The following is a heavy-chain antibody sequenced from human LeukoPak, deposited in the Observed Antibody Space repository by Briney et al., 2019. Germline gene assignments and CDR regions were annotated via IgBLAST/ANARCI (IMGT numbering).Heavy chain of an antibody. V-gene: IGHV3-7*01. CDR3: ARDRVPNCLDY. CDR2: IKHDGSAE. D-gene: IGHD1-1*01. J-gene: IGHJ4*02. Sequence: GGSLRLSCAASGLTFGSSWMTWVRQTPDKGLEWVASIKHDGSAEYYVDSVRGRFTISRDNAKNSVYLQMNSLRAEDTAAYYCARDRVPNCLDYWGQGTLVTVSS. CDR1: GLTFGSSW.